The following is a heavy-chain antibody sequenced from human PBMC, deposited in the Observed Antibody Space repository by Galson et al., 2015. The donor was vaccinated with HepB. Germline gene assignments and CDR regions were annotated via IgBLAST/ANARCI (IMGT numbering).Heavy chain of an antibody. D-gene: IGHD5-18*01. CDR2: ISSSSSYI. Sequence: LRLSCAASGFTFSSYSMNWVRQAPGKGLEWVSSISSSSSYIYYADSVKGRFTISRDNAKNSLYLQMNSLRAEDTAVYYRARVNGYGDYYYYGMDVWGQGTTVTVSS. J-gene: IGHJ6*02. CDR3: ARVNGYGDYYYYGMDV. CDR1: GFTFSSYS. V-gene: IGHV3-21*01.